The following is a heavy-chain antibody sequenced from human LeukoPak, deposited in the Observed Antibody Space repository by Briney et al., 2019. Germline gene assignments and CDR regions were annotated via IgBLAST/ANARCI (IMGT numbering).Heavy chain of an antibody. CDR3: ARDRGGAAAQTFDY. Sequence: ASVKVSCKASGYTFTSYAMHWVRQAPGQRLEWMGWINAGSGNTKYSQKFQGRVTITRDTSASTAYMELSSLRSEDTAVYYCARDRGGAAAQTFDYWGQGTLVTVSS. CDR1: GYTFTSYA. CDR2: INAGSGNT. J-gene: IGHJ4*02. D-gene: IGHD6-13*01. V-gene: IGHV1-3*01.